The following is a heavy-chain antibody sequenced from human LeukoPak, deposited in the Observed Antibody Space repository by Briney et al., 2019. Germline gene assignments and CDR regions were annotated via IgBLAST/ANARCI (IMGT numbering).Heavy chain of an antibody. CDR3: AKEYCSNSVCHSLDY. V-gene: IGHV3-30*18. CDR2: ISYDGSNK. Sequence: GGSLRLSRAASGFTFSSSGMHWVRQAPGKGLEWVAVISYDGSNKYYADSVKGRFTFSRDNPKNTLYLQMNSLRAEDTAVYYCAKEYCSNSVCHSLDYWGQGTLVTVSS. CDR1: GFTFSSSG. D-gene: IGHD2-8*01. J-gene: IGHJ4*02.